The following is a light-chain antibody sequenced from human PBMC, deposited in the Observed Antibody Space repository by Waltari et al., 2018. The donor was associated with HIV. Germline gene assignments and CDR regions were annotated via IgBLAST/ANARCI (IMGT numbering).Light chain of an antibody. Sequence: SYVPTQPPSVSVAPRPAARTTCAGNNLGSKTAPWDQPRPGQAPVLVIYDDMGRPSVIPERFSGSNSGNTATLTISRVEAGDEADYYCQVWDSSSDHLFGGGTKVTVL. V-gene: IGLV3-21*02. J-gene: IGLJ2*01. CDR2: DDM. CDR1: NLGSKT. CDR3: QVWDSSSDHL.